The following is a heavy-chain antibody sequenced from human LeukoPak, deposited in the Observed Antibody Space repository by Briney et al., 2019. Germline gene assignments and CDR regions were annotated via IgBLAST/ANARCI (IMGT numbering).Heavy chain of an antibody. D-gene: IGHD3-10*01. CDR2: IKQDGGEK. CDR1: GFTFSTYW. Sequence: PGGSLRLSCAASGFTFSTYWMTWVRQAPGKGLEWVANIKQDGGEKNYVDSVKGRFTISRDNAKNSLYLQMNSLRAEDTAVYYCATYSGSGTHWEYWGQGTLVTDSS. J-gene: IGHJ4*02. V-gene: IGHV3-7*01. CDR3: ATYSGSGTHWEY.